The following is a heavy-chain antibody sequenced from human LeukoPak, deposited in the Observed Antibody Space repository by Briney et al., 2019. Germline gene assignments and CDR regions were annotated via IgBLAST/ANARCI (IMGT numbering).Heavy chain of an antibody. Sequence: SETLSLTCTVSGGSISSGDYYWSWVRQPPGQGLEWIGYIYYSGSTYYNPSLKSRVTISVDTPKNQFSLKLSSVTAADTAVYYCARGYCSGGSCWFDPWGQGTLVTVSS. J-gene: IGHJ5*02. CDR3: ARGYCSGGSCWFDP. CDR2: IYYSGST. CDR1: GGSISSGDYY. D-gene: IGHD2-15*01. V-gene: IGHV4-30-4*01.